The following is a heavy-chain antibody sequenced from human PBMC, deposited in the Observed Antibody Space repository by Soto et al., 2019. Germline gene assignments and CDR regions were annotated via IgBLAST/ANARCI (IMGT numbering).Heavy chain of an antibody. CDR1: GFTFSSYA. CDR3: ARVPHTAMVPTPSPLDY. D-gene: IGHD5-18*01. V-gene: IGHV3-30-3*01. Sequence: QVQLVESGGGVVQPGRSLRLSCAASGFTFSSYAMHWVRQAPGKGLEWVAVISYDGSNKYYADSVKGRFTIYRDNSKNTLYLQMNSLRAEDTAVYYCARVPHTAMVPTPSPLDYWGQGTLVTVSS. CDR2: ISYDGSNK. J-gene: IGHJ4*02.